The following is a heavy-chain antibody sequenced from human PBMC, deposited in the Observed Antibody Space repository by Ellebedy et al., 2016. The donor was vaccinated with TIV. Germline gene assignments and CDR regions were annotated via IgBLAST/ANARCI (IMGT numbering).Heavy chain of an antibody. CDR2: IYQDGSTQ. CDR3: ARRGSYGDYAVQVNSWFDR. CDR1: GFSFRSYW. Sequence: GGSLRLSCAASGFSFRSYWMSLVRQAPGKGLEWVANIYQDGSTQYYVDSVKGRFTISRDNAKNSLFLQMNSLRVEDTAVYYCARRGSYGDYAVQVNSWFDRWGRGTLVSVSS. V-gene: IGHV3-7*01. D-gene: IGHD3-16*01. J-gene: IGHJ5*02.